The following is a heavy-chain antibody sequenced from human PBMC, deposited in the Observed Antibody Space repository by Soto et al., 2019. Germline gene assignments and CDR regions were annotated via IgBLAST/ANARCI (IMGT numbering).Heavy chain of an antibody. CDR1: GFTFSNYA. J-gene: IGHJ3*02. CDR3: AKAPSHRGDVWDI. Sequence: GGSLRLSCAASGFTFSNYAMNWVRQAPGKGLEWVSAVSGNGGNTFYAGSVKGRFAISRDNSKNTLYLQMSSLRAEDTAIYYCAKAPSHRGDVWDIWGQGTMVTGSS. D-gene: IGHD3-3*01. CDR2: VSGNGGNT. V-gene: IGHV3-23*01.